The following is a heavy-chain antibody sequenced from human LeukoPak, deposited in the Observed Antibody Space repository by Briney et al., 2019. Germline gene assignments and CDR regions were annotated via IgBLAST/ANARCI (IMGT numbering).Heavy chain of an antibody. Sequence: ASVKVSCKASGYTFTGYYMHWVRQAPGQGLEWMGGFDPEDGETIYAQKFQGRVTMTEDTSTDTAYMELSSLRSKDTAVYYCATDVSIVLMVYAMGAFDIWGQGTMVTVSS. J-gene: IGHJ3*02. D-gene: IGHD2-8*01. V-gene: IGHV1-24*01. CDR3: ATDVSIVLMVYAMGAFDI. CDR1: GYTFTGYY. CDR2: FDPEDGET.